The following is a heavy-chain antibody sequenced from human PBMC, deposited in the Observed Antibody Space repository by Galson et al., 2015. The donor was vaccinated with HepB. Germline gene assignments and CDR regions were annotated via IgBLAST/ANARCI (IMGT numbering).Heavy chain of an antibody. CDR1: GFTFSNYG. Sequence: SLRLSCAASGFTFSNYGMHWVRQAPGKGLEWVAVISFDGSNNSYADSVKGRFTISRDNSTNTLYPQMHSLRAEDTALYYCAKDPYLYSALAGTMAGFDYWGQGTLVTVSS. V-gene: IGHV3-30*18. CDR2: ISFDGSNN. J-gene: IGHJ4*02. CDR3: AKDPYLYSALAGTMAGFDY. D-gene: IGHD6-19*01.